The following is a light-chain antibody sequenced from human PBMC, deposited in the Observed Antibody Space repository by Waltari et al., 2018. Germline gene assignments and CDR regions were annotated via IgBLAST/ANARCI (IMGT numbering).Light chain of an antibody. CDR2: EVI. J-gene: IGLJ2*01. V-gene: IGLV2-23*02. CDR3: SSNAAGSSYVV. CDR1: SSDIGSYNL. Sequence: QSALTQPASVSGSPGQSITISCTGTSSDIGSYNLVSWYQQHPGKVPKLIIYEVIKRPSGISDLFSGSKSGNTASLTISGLQAEDEADYYCSSNAAGSSYVVFGGGTRLTVL.